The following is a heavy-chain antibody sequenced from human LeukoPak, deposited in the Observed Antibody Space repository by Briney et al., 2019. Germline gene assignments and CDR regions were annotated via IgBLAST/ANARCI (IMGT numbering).Heavy chain of an antibody. CDR3: GRDRGYSYGIGDY. V-gene: IGHV3-33*01. Sequence: GGSLRLSCAAPVFTFSSYGMHSVRQAPGKGLEGGAVICYDGSNKYYADSVKGRFTISRDNSKNTLYLQMKSLRAEDTAVDYCGRDRGYSYGIGDYWGQGTLVTVSS. CDR2: ICYDGSNK. CDR1: VFTFSSYG. D-gene: IGHD5-18*01. J-gene: IGHJ4*02.